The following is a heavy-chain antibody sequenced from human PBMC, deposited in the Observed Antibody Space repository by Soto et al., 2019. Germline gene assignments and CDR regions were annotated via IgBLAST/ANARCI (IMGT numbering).Heavy chain of an antibody. CDR1: GGTFKNYA. CDR3: VKERETSGYYY. Sequence: QVQLVHSESEVKKPGSSVKVSCKVSGGTFKNYAISWVRQALGQGPEWVGGILPVFDEIYYAPELQGRVTIAADEVEITAHVELGSVASEATAVYFCVKERETSGYYYWGQGTLVTVFS. J-gene: IGHJ4*02. V-gene: IGHV1-69*01. D-gene: IGHD3-3*01. CDR2: ILPVFDEI.